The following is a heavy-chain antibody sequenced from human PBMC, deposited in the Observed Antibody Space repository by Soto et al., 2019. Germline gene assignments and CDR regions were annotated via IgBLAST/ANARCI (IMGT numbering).Heavy chain of an antibody. Sequence: ASVKVSCKASGYTFTSYDINWVRRATGQGLEWMGWMNPNSDNTGYAQKFQGRVTMTRNTSISTAYMELSSLRSEDTAVYYCARTTTMVRGVPPGYWGQGTLVTVSS. J-gene: IGHJ4*02. D-gene: IGHD3-10*01. CDR2: MNPNSDNT. V-gene: IGHV1-8*01. CDR3: ARTTTMVRGVPPGY. CDR1: GYTFTSYD.